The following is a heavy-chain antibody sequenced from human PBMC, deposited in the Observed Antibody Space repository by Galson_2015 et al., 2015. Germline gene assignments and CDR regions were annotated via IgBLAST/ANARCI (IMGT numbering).Heavy chain of an antibody. D-gene: IGHD1-26*01. CDR2: ISSSSATI. Sequence: SLRLSCAASGFTFSSYTISWVRQAPGKGLEWVSYISSSSATIYYADSVKGRFTISRDNAKNSLYLQMNSLRDEDTAVYYCARDPWRGSYKVSYFDYWGQGTLVTVSS. CDR3: ARDPWRGSYKVSYFDY. J-gene: IGHJ4*02. V-gene: IGHV3-48*02. CDR1: GFTFSSYT.